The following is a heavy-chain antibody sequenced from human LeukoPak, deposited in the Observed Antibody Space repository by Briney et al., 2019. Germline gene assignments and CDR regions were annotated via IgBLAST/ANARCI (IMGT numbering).Heavy chain of an antibody. J-gene: IGHJ6*02. CDR3: AKGIRDYYYGMDV. CDR1: GFTFSSYA. Sequence: GGSLRLSCAASGFTFSSYAMSWVRQTPGKGLEWVSAISGSGGSTYYADSVKGRFTISRDNSKNTLYLQMNSLRAEDTAVYYCAKGIRDYYYGMDVWGQGTTVTVSS. CDR2: ISGSGGST. V-gene: IGHV3-23*01.